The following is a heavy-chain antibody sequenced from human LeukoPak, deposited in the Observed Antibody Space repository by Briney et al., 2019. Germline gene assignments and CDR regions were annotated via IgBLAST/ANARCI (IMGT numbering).Heavy chain of an antibody. CDR1: GGSISSYY. V-gene: IGHV4-59*01. CDR2: IYYSGST. J-gene: IGHJ4*02. Sequence: SETLSLTCTVSGGSISSYYWSWIRQPPGKGPEWIGYIYYSGSTNYNPSLKSRVTISVDTSKNQFSLKLSSVTAADTAVYYCARVPYYDSSGSLGFDYWGQGTLVTVSS. D-gene: IGHD3-22*01. CDR3: ARVPYYDSSGSLGFDY.